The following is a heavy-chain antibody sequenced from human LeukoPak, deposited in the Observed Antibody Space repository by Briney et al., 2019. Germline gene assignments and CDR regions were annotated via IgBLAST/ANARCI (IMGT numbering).Heavy chain of an antibody. CDR3: AKDKIVGDGRWDFDY. D-gene: IGHD3-10*01. V-gene: IGHV3-23*01. Sequence: GGSLRLSCVGSGFSFTSYAVSWVRQAPGKGLEWVSGMTGGGMTYNADSVKGRFVISRDNSKNTVYLQMNSLRVEDTALYFCAKDKIVGDGRWDFDYWGQGTLVTVSS. CDR1: GFSFTSYA. CDR2: MTGGGMT. J-gene: IGHJ4*02.